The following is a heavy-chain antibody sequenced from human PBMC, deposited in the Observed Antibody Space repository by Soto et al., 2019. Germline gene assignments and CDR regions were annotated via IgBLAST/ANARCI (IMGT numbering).Heavy chain of an antibody. V-gene: IGHV1-46*01. CDR2: INPSGGST. Sequence: ASVKVSCKASGYTFTSYYMHWVRQAPGQGLEWMGIINPSGGSTSYAQKFQGRVTMTRDTSTSTVYMELSSLRSEDTAVYYCARGGYDFWSGPVPYGMDVWGQGTTVTVSS. J-gene: IGHJ6*02. CDR3: ARGGYDFWSGPVPYGMDV. D-gene: IGHD3-3*01. CDR1: GYTFTSYY.